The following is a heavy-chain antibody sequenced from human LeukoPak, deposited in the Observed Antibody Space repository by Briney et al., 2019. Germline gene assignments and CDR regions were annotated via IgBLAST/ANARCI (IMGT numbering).Heavy chain of an antibody. CDR1: GYSFTSYW. V-gene: IGHV5-10-1*01. Sequence: RGESLKISCKGSGYSFTSYWISWVRQMPGKGLEWMGRIDPSDSYTNYSPSFQGHVTISADKSISTAYLQWSSLEASDTAIYFCARRGSSADGNFGMDVWGQGTTVTVSS. CDR2: IDPSDSYT. CDR3: ARRGSSADGNFGMDV. D-gene: IGHD6-6*01. J-gene: IGHJ6*02.